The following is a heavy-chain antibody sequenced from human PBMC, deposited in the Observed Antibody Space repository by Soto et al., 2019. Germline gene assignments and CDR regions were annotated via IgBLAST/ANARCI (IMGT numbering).Heavy chain of an antibody. CDR2: IIPIFGTA. CDR1: GGTFSSYA. D-gene: IGHD1-26*01. V-gene: IGHV1-69*06. Sequence: QVQLVQSGAEVKKPGSSVKVSCKASGGTFSSYAISWVRQAPGQGLEWMGGIIPIFGTANYGRKFQGRFTILPDKSTSTPYMELSSLRSEYKAVYYCARGAYSGSSPELDDFDFWGQGTMVTASS. CDR3: ARGAYSGSSPELDDFDF. J-gene: IGHJ3*01.